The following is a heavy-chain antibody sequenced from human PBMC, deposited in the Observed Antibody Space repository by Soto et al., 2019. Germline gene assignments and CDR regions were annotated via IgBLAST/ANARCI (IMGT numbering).Heavy chain of an antibody. CDR1: GYTFISHG. D-gene: IGHD2-15*01. CDR2: ISGKNGNT. V-gene: IGHV1-18*04. J-gene: IGHJ6*02. Sequence: QVQLVQSGVEVKKPGASVKVSCKASGYTFISHGISWVRQAPGQGLEWMGWISGKNGNTNYAQKLQGRVTLTTDTSTSTAYMELRSLRSDATAVYYCARVSSYIVVVPDYGMDVWGQGTTVTFSS. CDR3: ARVSSYIVVVPDYGMDV.